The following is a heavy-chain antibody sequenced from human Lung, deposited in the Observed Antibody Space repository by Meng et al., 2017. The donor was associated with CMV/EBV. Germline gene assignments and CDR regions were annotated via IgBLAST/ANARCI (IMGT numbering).Heavy chain of an antibody. CDR2: IDDSGST. Sequence: QWQLRGPGPGLVKPSGTLSLTCGASGVSISSNIRWTLVRQPPGKALEWIGDIDDSGSTNYNPSLNSRISISLDKYKNHFSLKVTSVTAADTAVYYCARGKQDAWELLAYWGQGALVTVSS. CDR3: ARGKQDAWELLAY. J-gene: IGHJ4*02. CDR1: GVSISSNIR. V-gene: IGHV4-4*02. D-gene: IGHD1-26*01.